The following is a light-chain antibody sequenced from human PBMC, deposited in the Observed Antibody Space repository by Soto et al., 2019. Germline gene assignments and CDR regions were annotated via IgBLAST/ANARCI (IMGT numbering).Light chain of an antibody. Sequence: IVLNQALRTLSLCPRERVTLTCRASQSVTTRLAWYQHKPGQAPTLLMSGASNRASGVPVRFSGSGSGTDFTLTITSLESEDIALYYCQEYGGSPCTFDLGTLVEIK. CDR1: QSVTTR. CDR2: GAS. CDR3: QEYGGSPCT. J-gene: IGKJ5*01. V-gene: IGKV3-20*01.